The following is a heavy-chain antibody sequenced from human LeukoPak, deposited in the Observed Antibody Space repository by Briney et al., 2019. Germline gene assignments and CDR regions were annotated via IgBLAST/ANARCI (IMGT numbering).Heavy chain of an antibody. J-gene: IGHJ3*02. Sequence: PGGSLRLSCAASGFTFSSYEMNWIRQPPGKGLEWIGEINHSGSTNYNPSLKSRVTISVDTSKNQFSLKLSSVTAADTAVYYCARCKDDSSGSSDEAFDIWGQGTMVTVSS. CDR1: GFTFSSYE. CDR2: INHSGST. D-gene: IGHD3-22*01. V-gene: IGHV4-34*01. CDR3: ARCKDDSSGSSDEAFDI.